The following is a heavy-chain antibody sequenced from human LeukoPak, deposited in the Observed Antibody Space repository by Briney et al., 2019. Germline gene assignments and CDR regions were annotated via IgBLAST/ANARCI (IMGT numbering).Heavy chain of an antibody. CDR1: GGSISSYY. V-gene: IGHV4-4*07. CDR3: ARGGVEYDFWSGYYIYYFDY. J-gene: IGHJ4*02. Sequence: SETLSLTCTVSGGSISSYYWSWIRQPAGKGLEWIGRIYTSGSTNYNPSLKSRVTMSVDTSKNQFSLKLSSVTAADTAVYYCARGGVEYDFWSGYYIYYFDYWGQGTLVTVSS. D-gene: IGHD3-3*01. CDR2: IYTSGST.